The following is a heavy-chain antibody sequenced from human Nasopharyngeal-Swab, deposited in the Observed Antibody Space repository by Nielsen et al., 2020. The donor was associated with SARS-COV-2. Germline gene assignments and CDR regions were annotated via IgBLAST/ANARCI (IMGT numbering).Heavy chain of an antibody. D-gene: IGHD2-21*01. J-gene: IGHJ4*02. CDR3: AKEAAYGDNREFDY. CDR1: GFTFSRYV. CDR2: SRGSGGRT. Sequence: GASLKISCAASGFTFSRYVMSWGRQAPGKGPEGVSRSRGSGGRTDYADSVKGRFTISRDDSKNALFLQMNSLRAEDTAVYYCAKEAAYGDNREFDYWGQGTLVTVSS. V-gene: IGHV3-23*01.